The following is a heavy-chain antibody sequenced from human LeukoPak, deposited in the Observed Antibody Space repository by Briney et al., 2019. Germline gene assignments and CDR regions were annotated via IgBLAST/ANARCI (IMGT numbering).Heavy chain of an antibody. J-gene: IGHJ3*02. D-gene: IGHD3-22*01. V-gene: IGHV1-18*01. CDR1: GYTFTSYG. CDR3: AREPHYDSSGSRRDAFDI. CDR2: ISAYNGNT. Sequence: ASVKVSCKASGYTFTSYGISWVRQAPGQGLEWMGWISAYNGNTNYAQKLQGRVTMTTDTSTSTAYMELRSLRSDDTAVYYCAREPHYDSSGSRRDAFDIWGQGTMVTVSS.